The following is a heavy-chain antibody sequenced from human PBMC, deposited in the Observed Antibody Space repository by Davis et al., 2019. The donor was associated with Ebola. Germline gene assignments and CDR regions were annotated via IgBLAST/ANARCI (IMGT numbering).Heavy chain of an antibody. CDR1: GYTFTSYD. CDR2: MNPNSGNT. Sequence: ASVKVSCKASGYTFTSYDINWVRQATGQGLEWMGWMNPNSGNTGYAQKFQGRVTMTRNTSISTAYMELSSLRSDDTAVYYCARDGQQWLVKGWFDPWGQGTLVTVSS. V-gene: IGHV1-8*01. CDR3: ARDGQQWLVKGWFDP. J-gene: IGHJ5*02. D-gene: IGHD6-19*01.